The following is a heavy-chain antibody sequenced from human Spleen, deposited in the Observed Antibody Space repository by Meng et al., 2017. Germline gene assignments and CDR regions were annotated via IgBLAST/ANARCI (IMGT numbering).Heavy chain of an antibody. J-gene: IGHJ1*01. CDR1: GFTFSSYW. V-gene: IGHV3-7*01. CDR2: IKQDGSEK. Sequence: GGSLRLSCAASGFTFSSYWMSWVRQAPGKGLEWVANIKQDGSEKYYVDSVKGRFTISRDNAKNSLYLQMNSLRAEDTAVYYCARPLGGLSSKYFQHWGQGTLVTVSS. CDR3: ARPLGGLSSKYFQH. D-gene: IGHD2-8*02.